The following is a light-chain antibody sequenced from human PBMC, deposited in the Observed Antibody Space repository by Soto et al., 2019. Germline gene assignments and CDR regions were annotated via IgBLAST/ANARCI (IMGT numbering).Light chain of an antibody. CDR1: QTISSY. Sequence: DMQMTQSPSTLSGSVGDRVTITCRASQTISSYLAWYQQKPGKAPKLLIYAASTLQSGVPSRFSGSGSGTDFTLTISCLQSEDFATYYCQQFNNYPITFGQGTRLEIK. CDR2: AAS. V-gene: IGKV1-9*01. J-gene: IGKJ5*01. CDR3: QQFNNYPIT.